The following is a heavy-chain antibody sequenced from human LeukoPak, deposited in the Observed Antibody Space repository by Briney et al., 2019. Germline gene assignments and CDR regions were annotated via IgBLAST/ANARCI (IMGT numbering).Heavy chain of an antibody. Sequence: SETLFLTCTVSSGSISSRNYYWGWIRQPPGKGLEWIGSIHYGGSTYYNPSLKSPVTISVDTSKNQFSLRLSSVTAADTAVYYCARRSGWMGYYYYGMDVWGQGTTVTV. J-gene: IGHJ6*02. D-gene: IGHD6-19*01. CDR3: ARRSGWMGYYYYGMDV. CDR1: SGSISSRNYY. V-gene: IGHV4-39*01. CDR2: IHYGGST.